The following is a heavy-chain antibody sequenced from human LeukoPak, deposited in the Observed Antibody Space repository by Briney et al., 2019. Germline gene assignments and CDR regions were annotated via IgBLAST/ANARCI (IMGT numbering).Heavy chain of an antibody. V-gene: IGHV4-31*03. Sequence: SQTLSLTCTVSGGSISSGGYYWSWTRQHPGKGLEWIGYIYYSGSTYYNPSLKSRVTISVDTSKNQFSLKLSSVTAADTAVYYCARNQYYYDSSGYYEFDYWGQGTLVTVSS. CDR2: IYYSGST. CDR1: GGSISSGGYY. J-gene: IGHJ4*02. CDR3: ARNQYYYDSSGYYEFDY. D-gene: IGHD3-22*01.